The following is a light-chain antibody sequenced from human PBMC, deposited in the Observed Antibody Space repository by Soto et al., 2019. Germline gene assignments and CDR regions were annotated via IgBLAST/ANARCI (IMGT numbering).Light chain of an antibody. Sequence: QSALAQPASVSGSPGQSITISCAGTNRDVGGYNYVSWYQQYPSKAPKLIIYEVTYRPSGVSNRFSGSKSGNTASLTISGLQAEDEADYYCSSYSSSSALDVIFGGGTKVTVL. CDR2: EVT. CDR3: SSYSSSSALDVI. V-gene: IGLV2-14*01. CDR1: NRDVGGYNY. J-gene: IGLJ2*01.